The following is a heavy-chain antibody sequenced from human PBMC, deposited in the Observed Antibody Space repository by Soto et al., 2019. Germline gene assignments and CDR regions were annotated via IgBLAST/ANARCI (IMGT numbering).Heavy chain of an antibody. Sequence: SETLSLTCTVSGGSISSYYWSWIRQPPGKGLEWIGYIYYSGSTNYNPSLKSRVTISVDTSKNQFSLKLSSVTAADTAVYYCARVGRYCSSTSCWYNWFDPWGQGTLVTVSS. CDR2: IYYSGST. CDR3: ARVGRYCSSTSCWYNWFDP. CDR1: GGSISSYY. V-gene: IGHV4-59*01. J-gene: IGHJ5*02. D-gene: IGHD2-2*01.